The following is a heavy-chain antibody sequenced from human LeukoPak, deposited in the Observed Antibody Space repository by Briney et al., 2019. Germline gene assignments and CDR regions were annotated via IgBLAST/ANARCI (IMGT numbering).Heavy chain of an antibody. CDR2: IIPIFGTA. Sequence: KSGGSLRLSCAASGFTFSSYAISWVRQAPGQGLEWMGGIIPIFGTANYAQKFQGRVTITADESTSTAYMELSSLRSEDTAVYYCASDGSKARHFDYWGQGTLVTVSS. D-gene: IGHD6-6*01. J-gene: IGHJ4*02. CDR3: ASDGSKARHFDY. CDR1: GFTFSSYA. V-gene: IGHV1-69*01.